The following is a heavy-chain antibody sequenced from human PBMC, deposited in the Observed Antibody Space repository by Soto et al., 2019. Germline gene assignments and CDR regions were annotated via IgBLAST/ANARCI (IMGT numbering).Heavy chain of an antibody. V-gene: IGHV1-69*13. CDR1: GGTFSTFP. CDR2: ILPVSGTT. Sequence: GASVKVSCKSSGGTFSTFPISWVRQAPGQGLEWMGAILPVSGTTNYAQKFQGRVTFSADESTTAAYMEVSSLRSEDTAVYYCARDRTGTTLGYFDYWGQGTRVTLSS. D-gene: IGHD1-7*01. CDR3: ARDRTGTTLGYFDY. J-gene: IGHJ4*02.